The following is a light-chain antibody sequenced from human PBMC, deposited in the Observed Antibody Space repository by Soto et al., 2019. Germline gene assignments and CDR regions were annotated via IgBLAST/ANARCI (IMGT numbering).Light chain of an antibody. CDR1: QTIGNW. V-gene: IGKV1-5*03. CDR3: QQCNFYWT. J-gene: IGKJ1*01. CDR2: NVS. Sequence: DIQMTQSPSTLPASVGDRVTITCRASQTIGNWLAWYQQKPGKVPKLLIYNVSNLESGVPSRFSGSGSGTEFTLTISSLQPDDFATYYCQQCNFYWTFGQGTKVEIK.